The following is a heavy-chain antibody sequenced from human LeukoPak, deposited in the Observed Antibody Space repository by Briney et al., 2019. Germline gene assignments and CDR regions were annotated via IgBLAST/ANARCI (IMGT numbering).Heavy chain of an antibody. Sequence: SETLSLTCTVSGGSISSGGYYWSWIRQHPGKGLEWIGYIYYSGSTYYNPSLKSRVTISVDTSKNQFSLKLSSVTAADTAVYYCAREEVRFGVVIRLGWFDPWGQGTLVTVSS. CDR1: GGSISSGGYY. V-gene: IGHV4-31*03. J-gene: IGHJ5*02. D-gene: IGHD3-3*01. CDR2: IYYSGST. CDR3: AREEVRFGVVIRLGWFDP.